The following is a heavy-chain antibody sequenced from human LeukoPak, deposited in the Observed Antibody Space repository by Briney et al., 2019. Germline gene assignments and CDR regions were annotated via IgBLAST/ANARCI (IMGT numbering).Heavy chain of an antibody. J-gene: IGHJ4*02. V-gene: IGHV4-4*07. CDR3: AREGYSLGTDF. CDR2: ISASGTT. D-gene: IGHD5-18*01. Sequence: PSETLSLTCSVSGGSISTYLWSWIRQPAGKGLEWIGHISASGTTNYNASLKSRVTMSADTSKNQFSLRLNSVTAADTAVYYCAREGYSLGTDFWGQGTLVTASS. CDR1: GGSISTYL.